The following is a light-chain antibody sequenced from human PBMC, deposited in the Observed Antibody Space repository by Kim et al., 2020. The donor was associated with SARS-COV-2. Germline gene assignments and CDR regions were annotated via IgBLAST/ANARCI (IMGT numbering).Light chain of an antibody. V-gene: IGLV1-40*01. CDR1: FSKIGAGYD. J-gene: IGLJ1*01. Sequence: RVTSYCTGTFSKIGAGYDVNGNQQVQGAAPKHLIYGQTKRTSGVPDRFAGSKSDTSDAMAKTGLQAEDEADYNCQTYDSSLNSNVFGTGTKVTVL. CDR2: GQT. CDR3: QTYDSSLNSNV.